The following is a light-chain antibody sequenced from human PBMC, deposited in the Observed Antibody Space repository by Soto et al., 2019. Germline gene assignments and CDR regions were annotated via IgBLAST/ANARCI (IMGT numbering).Light chain of an antibody. Sequence: QSVLTQPPSASGTPGQRVTISCSGSSSNIGSNTVNWYQQLPGTAPKLLIYSNNQRPSGVPDRFSGSKSGTSASLANSGRQSEDEADYYCAAWDDSLNGWGFGGGTKLTVL. J-gene: IGLJ3*02. CDR2: SNN. V-gene: IGLV1-44*01. CDR1: SSNIGSNT. CDR3: AAWDDSLNGWG.